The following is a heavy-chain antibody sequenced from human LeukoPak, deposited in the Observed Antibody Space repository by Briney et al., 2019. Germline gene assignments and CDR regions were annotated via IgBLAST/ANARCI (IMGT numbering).Heavy chain of an antibody. V-gene: IGHV4-34*01. CDR3: ARVVASYGDYGTFDY. D-gene: IGHD4-17*01. CDR1: GGSFSGYY. Sequence: PSDTLSLTYAVYGGSFSGYYWSWIRQPPGRGLEWIGDINHSGSTNYSPSLKSRVTMSVDTSKNQFSLKLSSVTAADTAVYYCARVVASYGDYGTFDYWGQGTLVTVSS. CDR2: INHSGST. J-gene: IGHJ4*02.